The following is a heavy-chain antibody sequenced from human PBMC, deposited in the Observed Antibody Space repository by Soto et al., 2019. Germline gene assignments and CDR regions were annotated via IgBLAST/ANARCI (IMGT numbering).Heavy chain of an antibody. Sequence: GGSLRLSCAASGFTLSRHWMSWVRQAPGKGLEWVAKIKEDGSEINYVDSVKGRFTVSRDNAKNSLYLQMDSLRAEDTAVYYCARDGLPFALDIWGHGTMVTVSS. J-gene: IGHJ3*02. D-gene: IGHD3-16*01. V-gene: IGHV3-7*03. CDR2: IKEDGSEI. CDR1: GFTLSRHW. CDR3: ARDGLPFALDI.